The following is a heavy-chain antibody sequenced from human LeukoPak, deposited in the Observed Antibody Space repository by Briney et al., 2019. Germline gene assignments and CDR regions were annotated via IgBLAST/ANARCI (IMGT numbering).Heavy chain of an antibody. Sequence: ASVKVSCKASGYTFTSYGISWVRQAPGQGLEWMGWISAYNGNTNYAQKLQGRVTMTTDTSTSTAYMELRSLRSDDTAVYYCARERGPLTMVRGVMAPPDYYYYYGMDVWGQGTTVTVSS. CDR2: ISAYNGNT. J-gene: IGHJ6*02. D-gene: IGHD3-10*01. CDR3: ARERGPLTMVRGVMAPPDYYYYYGMDV. V-gene: IGHV1-18*01. CDR1: GYTFTSYG.